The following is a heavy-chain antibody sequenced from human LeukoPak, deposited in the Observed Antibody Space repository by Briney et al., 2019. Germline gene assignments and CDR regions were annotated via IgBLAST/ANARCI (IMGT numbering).Heavy chain of an antibody. D-gene: IGHD4-17*01. J-gene: IGHJ3*02. CDR3: ARHIYGDSVAFDI. Sequence: PSETLSLTCAVSGDYISGYYWSRIRQPPGKGLEWIGYIYFSGSTKYNPSLKSRVIISLDTSTNQFSLKLSAVTAADTALYYCARHIYGDSVAFDIWGQGTLVTVSS. CDR2: IYFSGST. CDR1: GDYISGYY. V-gene: IGHV4-59*08.